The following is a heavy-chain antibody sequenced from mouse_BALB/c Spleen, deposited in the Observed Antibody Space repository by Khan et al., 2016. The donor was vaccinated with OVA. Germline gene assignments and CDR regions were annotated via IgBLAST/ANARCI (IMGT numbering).Heavy chain of an antibody. Sequence: EVELVESGGGLVQPGGSLKLSCATSGFTFSDYYIYWVRQTPEKRLEWVAYISNGGGFTYYPDTIEGRFTISRDNAKNTLYLQMSRLKSEDTAMYYYARQLNGAMDYWGQGTSVTVSS. D-gene: IGHD1-3*01. CDR2: ISNGGGFT. J-gene: IGHJ4*01. CDR3: ARQLNGAMDY. V-gene: IGHV5-12*02. CDR1: GFTFSDYY.